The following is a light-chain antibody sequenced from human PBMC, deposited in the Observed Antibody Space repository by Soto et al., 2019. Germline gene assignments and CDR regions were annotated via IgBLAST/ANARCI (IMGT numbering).Light chain of an antibody. CDR3: QQYGSSGT. Sequence: EIVITQSPTTPSVSPGERATLSFRASQSVSSNLAWYQQKPGQAPRLLIYGASTRATGIPARFSGSGSGTDFTLTISRLEPEDFAVYYCQQYGSSGTFGQGTKVDIK. V-gene: IGKV3D-15*01. CDR2: GAS. J-gene: IGKJ1*01. CDR1: QSVSSN.